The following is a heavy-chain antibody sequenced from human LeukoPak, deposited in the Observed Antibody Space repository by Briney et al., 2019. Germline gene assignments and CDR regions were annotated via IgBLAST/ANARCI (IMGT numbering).Heavy chain of an antibody. CDR2: IRSKANSYAT. CDR3: TRHGIRSSGWIDY. D-gene: IGHD6-19*01. Sequence: GGSLRLSCAASGFTFSGSAMHWVRQASGKGLEWVGRIRSKANSYATAYAASVKGRFTISRDDSKNTAYLQMNSLKTEDTAVYYCTRHGIRSSGWIDYRGQGTLVTVSS. V-gene: IGHV3-73*01. CDR1: GFTFSGSA. J-gene: IGHJ4*02.